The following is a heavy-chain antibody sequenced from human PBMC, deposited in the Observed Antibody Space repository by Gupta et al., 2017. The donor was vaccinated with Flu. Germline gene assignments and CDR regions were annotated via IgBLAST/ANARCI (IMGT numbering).Heavy chain of an antibody. CDR3: ARRGGDGYNYDPSAFDI. J-gene: IGHJ3*02. CDR2: IYYSGST. V-gene: IGHV4-39*01. Sequence: QLQLQESGPGLVKPSETLSLTCTVSGGSISSSSYYWGWIRQPPGKGLEWIGSIYYSGSTYYNPSLKSRVTISVDTSKNQFSLKLSSVTAADTAVYYCARRGGDGYNYDPSAFDIWGQGTMVTVSS. CDR1: GGSISSSSYY. D-gene: IGHD5-24*01.